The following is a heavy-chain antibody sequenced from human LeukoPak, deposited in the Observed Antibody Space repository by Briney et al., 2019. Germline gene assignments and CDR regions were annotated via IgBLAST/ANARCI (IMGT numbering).Heavy chain of an antibody. V-gene: IGHV3-7*01. CDR2: IKQDGSEK. D-gene: IGHD2/OR15-2a*01. Sequence: GGSLRLSCAASGFTFSSYWMSWVRQAPGKGLEWVANIKQDGSEKYYADSVKGRFTISRDNAKNSLYLQMNSLRAEDTAVYYCARDNAGLETYLFDYWGQGTLVTVSS. CDR3: ARDNAGLETYLFDY. CDR1: GFTFSSYW. J-gene: IGHJ4*02.